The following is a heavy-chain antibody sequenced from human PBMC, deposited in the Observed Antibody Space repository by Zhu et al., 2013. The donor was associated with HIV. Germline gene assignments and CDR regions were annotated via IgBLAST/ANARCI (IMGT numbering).Heavy chain of an antibody. Sequence: QVQLVQSGAEVKKPGASVKVSCKASGYTFTSYDINWVRQATGQGLEWMGWMNPNSGNTGCAQKFQGRVTMTRNTSISTAYMELSSLRSEDTAVYYCARAFPTTSTVTTFVYYYYGMDVWGQGTTVTVSS. J-gene: IGHJ6*02. V-gene: IGHV1-8*01. CDR2: MNPNSGNT. CDR3: ARAFPTTSTVTTFVYYYYGMDV. D-gene: IGHD4-4*01. CDR1: GYTFTSYD.